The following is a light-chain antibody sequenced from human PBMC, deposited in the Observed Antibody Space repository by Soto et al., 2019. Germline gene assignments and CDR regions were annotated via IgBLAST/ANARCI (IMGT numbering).Light chain of an antibody. J-gene: IGLJ1*01. V-gene: IGLV2-14*01. CDR1: SSDVGGYNY. Sequence: QSALTQPASVSGSPGQSITISCTGTSSDVGGYNYVSWYQQHPDKVPKLLIYDVSNRPSGVSNRFSGSKSGNTASLTISGLQAEDEADYYCLSHTSSSPYVFGTGTKLTVL. CDR3: LSHTSSSPYV. CDR2: DVS.